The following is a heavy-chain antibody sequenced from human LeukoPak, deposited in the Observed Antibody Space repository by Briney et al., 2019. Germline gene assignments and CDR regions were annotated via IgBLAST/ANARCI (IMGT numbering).Heavy chain of an antibody. CDR3: ARGLARTSMVTRGGVRFDY. J-gene: IGHJ4*02. CDR1: GYTFTSYD. Sequence: SVKVSCKASGYTFTSYDINWVRQATGQGLAWMGWMNPNSGNTGYAQKFQGRVTMTRNTSISTAYMELSSTRSEDTAVYYCARGLARTSMVTRGGVRFDYWGQGTLVTVSS. D-gene: IGHD5-18*01. V-gene: IGHV1-8*01. CDR2: MNPNSGNT.